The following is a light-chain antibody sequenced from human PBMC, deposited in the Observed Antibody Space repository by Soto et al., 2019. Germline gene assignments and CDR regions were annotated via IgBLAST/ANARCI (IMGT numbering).Light chain of an antibody. J-gene: IGKJ1*01. V-gene: IGKV4-1*01. CDR2: WAS. CDR3: QQYYSTLWT. Sequence: DIVMTRSPDSLAVSLGERATINCKSSQSVLYSSNNKNYLAWYQQKPGQPPKLLIYWASTRESGVPDRFSGSGSGTDFTLTIRSMQAEDVAVYYCQQYYSTLWTFGQGTKVDSK. CDR1: QSVLYSSNNKNY.